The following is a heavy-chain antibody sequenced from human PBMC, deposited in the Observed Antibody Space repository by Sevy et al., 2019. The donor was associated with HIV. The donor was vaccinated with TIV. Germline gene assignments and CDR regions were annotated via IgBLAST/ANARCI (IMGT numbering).Heavy chain of an antibody. Sequence: SETLSLTCTVSGGSISSGDYYWSWIRQPPGKDLEWIGYIDYSGSTYCNSSLKSRLTLSRDTSKNQFSLMLNSVTAADTAVYSWARGFVRGWYFDLWGPGTLVTVSS. V-gene: IGHV4-30-4*01. J-gene: IGHJ2*01. CDR3: ARGFVRGWYFDL. CDR2: IDYSGST. CDR1: GGSISSGDYY. D-gene: IGHD3-10*01.